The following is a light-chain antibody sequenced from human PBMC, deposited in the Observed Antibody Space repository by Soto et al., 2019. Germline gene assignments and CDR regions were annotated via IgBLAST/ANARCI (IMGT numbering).Light chain of an antibody. J-gene: IGKJ1*01. CDR1: QSVTNY. CDR2: GAY. V-gene: IGKV3-20*01. Sequence: IFLTQSPDTLSLSPWERATLSCRASQSVTNYIAWYQQRPGQAPRLLIYGAYLRATGIPDRFSGSGSGTDFTLTISRLDPEDLAVYYCQQYGSSLPWTFGQGTKVDIK. CDR3: QQYGSSLPWT.